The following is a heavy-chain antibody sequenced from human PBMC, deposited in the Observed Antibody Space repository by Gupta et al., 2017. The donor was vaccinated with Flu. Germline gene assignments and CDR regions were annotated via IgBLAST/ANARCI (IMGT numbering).Heavy chain of an antibody. Sequence: QVQLVESGGGVVQPGRPLSLSCAASGFTFSGNAMHWVRQAPGKGLEWVAIIWYDGSKEYYADSVKGRCSISRDNSKNILYLQMNSLTAEDSAVYYCARDFCSSTSCYSFHFDSWGQGTLVTVSS. J-gene: IGHJ4*02. CDR2: IWYDGSKE. CDR3: ARDFCSSTSCYSFHFDS. V-gene: IGHV3-33*01. D-gene: IGHD2-2*01. CDR1: GFTFSGNA.